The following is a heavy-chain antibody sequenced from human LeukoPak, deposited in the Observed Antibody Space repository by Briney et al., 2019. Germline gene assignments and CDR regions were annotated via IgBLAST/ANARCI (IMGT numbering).Heavy chain of an antibody. CDR3: ARERTLTSCYDY. J-gene: IGHJ4*02. Sequence: ASVKVSCKASGYTFTGYYMHWVRQAPGQGLEWMGWINPNSGGTNYAQKFQGRVTMTRDTSISTAYMELSRLRSDDTAVYYCARERTLTSCYDYWGQGTLVAVSS. CDR2: INPNSGGT. D-gene: IGHD2-15*01. CDR1: GYTFTGYY. V-gene: IGHV1-2*02.